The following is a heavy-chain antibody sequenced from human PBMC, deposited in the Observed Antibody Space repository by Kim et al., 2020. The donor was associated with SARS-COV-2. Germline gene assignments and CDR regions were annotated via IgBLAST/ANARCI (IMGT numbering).Heavy chain of an antibody. J-gene: IGHJ6*02. Sequence: ASVKVSCKVSGYTLTELSMHWVRQAPGKGLEWMGGFDPEDGETIYAQKFQGRVTMTEDTSTDTAYMELSSLRSEDTAVYYCATYVVYSSGWPDYGMDVWGQGTTVTVSS. CDR3: ATYVVYSSGWPDYGMDV. V-gene: IGHV1-24*01. D-gene: IGHD6-19*01. CDR1: GYTLTELS. CDR2: FDPEDGET.